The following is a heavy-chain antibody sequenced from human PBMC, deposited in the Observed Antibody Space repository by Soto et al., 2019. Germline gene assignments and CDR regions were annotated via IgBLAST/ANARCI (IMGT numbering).Heavy chain of an antibody. V-gene: IGHV4-30-4*01. CDR2: IYYSGST. CDR3: ASSLLYYYDSSGLFDY. Sequence: PSETLSLTCTVSGGSISRGDYYWSWIRQPPWKGLEWIGYIYYSGSTYYNPSLKSRVTISVDTSKNQFSLKLSSVTAADTAVYYCASSLLYYYDSSGLFDYWGQGTLVTVSS. D-gene: IGHD3-22*01. J-gene: IGHJ4*02. CDR1: GGSISRGDYY.